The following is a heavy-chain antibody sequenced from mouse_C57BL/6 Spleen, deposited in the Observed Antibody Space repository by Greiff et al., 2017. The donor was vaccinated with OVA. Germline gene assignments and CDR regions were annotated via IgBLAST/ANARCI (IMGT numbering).Heavy chain of an antibody. J-gene: IGHJ4*01. Sequence: VQLQQPGAELVMPGASVKLSCKASGYTFTSYWMHWVKQRPGQGLEWIGVIDPSDSYTNYNQKFKGKATLTVDTSSSTAYMQLSSLTSEDSAVYYCAREGGYYYSNYFAMDYWGQGTSVTVSS. V-gene: IGHV1-59*01. D-gene: IGHD2-5*01. CDR2: IDPSDSYT. CDR1: GYTFTSYW. CDR3: AREGGYYYSNYFAMDY.